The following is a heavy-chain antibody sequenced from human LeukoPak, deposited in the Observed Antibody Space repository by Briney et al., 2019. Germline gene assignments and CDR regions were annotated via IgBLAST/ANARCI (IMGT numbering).Heavy chain of an antibody. CDR2: IRYDGSNK. CDR1: GFTFSSYG. V-gene: IGHV3-30*02. D-gene: IGHD2-15*01. CDR3: AKDLLDY. Sequence: SGGFLRLSCAASGFTFSSYGMHWVRQAPGKGLEWVAFIRYDGSNKYYADSVKGRFTISRDNSKNTLYLQMNSLRAEDTAVYYCAKDLLDYWGQGTLATVSS. J-gene: IGHJ4*02.